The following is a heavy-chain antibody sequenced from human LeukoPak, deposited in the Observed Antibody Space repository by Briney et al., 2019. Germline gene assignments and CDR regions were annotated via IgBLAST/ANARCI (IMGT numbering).Heavy chain of an antibody. D-gene: IGHD2-8*01. Sequence: SETLSLTCTVSGGSISAYYWSWVRQPPGKGLEGIGDIYTSGPTNYTPSLNSRLTISLATSRNQFSLNLSSVPAADTAVYYCARQVAASCTYGVCSARYYFDYWGQGTLVTVSS. CDR1: GGSISAYY. CDR2: IYTSGPT. V-gene: IGHV4-4*09. CDR3: ARQVAASCTYGVCSARYYFDY. J-gene: IGHJ4*02.